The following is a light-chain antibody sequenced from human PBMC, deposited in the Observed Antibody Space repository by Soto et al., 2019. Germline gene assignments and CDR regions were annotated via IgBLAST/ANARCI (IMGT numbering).Light chain of an antibody. V-gene: IGLV2-18*02. CDR2: DVS. Sequence: QSVLTQPPSVSGSPGQSVTISCTGTSSDVGSSNGVSWYQQPPGTAPKLMIYDVSNRPSGVPDRFSGSKSGNTASLTISGLQAEDEAIYYCGSYTSSSTYVFGTGTRVTVL. J-gene: IGLJ1*01. CDR1: SSDVGSSNG. CDR3: GSYTSSSTYV.